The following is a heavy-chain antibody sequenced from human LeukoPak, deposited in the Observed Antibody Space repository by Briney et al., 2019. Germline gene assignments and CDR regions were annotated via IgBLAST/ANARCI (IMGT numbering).Heavy chain of an antibody. CDR1: GFTFSGYY. J-gene: IGHJ4*02. V-gene: IGHV3-11*01. CDR3: ARAKKPLLDY. CDR2: ISSSGSTI. D-gene: IGHD2-15*01. Sequence: GGSLRLSCAASGFTFSGYYMSWIRQAPGKGLEWVSYISSSGSTIYYADSVKGRFTISRDNAKNSLYLQTNRLIAEHTAVYDCARAKKPLLDYWGQGTLVTVSS.